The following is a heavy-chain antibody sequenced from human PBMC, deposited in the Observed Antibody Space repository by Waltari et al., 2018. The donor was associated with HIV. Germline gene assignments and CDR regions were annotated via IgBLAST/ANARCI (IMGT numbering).Heavy chain of an antibody. CDR2: MNPNSGNT. CDR3: ARGLVSSNRAIAAAGSCGY. D-gene: IGHD6-13*01. CDR1: GYTFTSYD. J-gene: IGHJ4*02. Sequence: QVQLVQSGAEVKKPGASVKVSCKASGYTFTSYDINWVRQATGQGLEWMGWMNPNSGNTGYAQKFQGRVTMTRNTSISTAYMELSSLRSEDTAVYYCARGLVSSNRAIAAAGSCGYWGQGTLVTVSS. V-gene: IGHV1-8*01.